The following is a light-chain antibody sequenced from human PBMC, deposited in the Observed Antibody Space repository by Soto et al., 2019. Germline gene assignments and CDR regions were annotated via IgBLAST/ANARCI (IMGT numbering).Light chain of an antibody. CDR2: AVS. CDR1: SSDVGGYNH. Sequence: QSVLTQPASVSGSPGQSITISCTGTSSDVGGYNHVSWYQHSPGKAPKLILFAVSDRPSGVSHRFSGSKSGNTASLTISGLQAEYEADYYCCSYTSLSTVVFGGVPKVTVL. V-gene: IGLV2-14*01. CDR3: CSYTSLSTVV. J-gene: IGLJ2*01.